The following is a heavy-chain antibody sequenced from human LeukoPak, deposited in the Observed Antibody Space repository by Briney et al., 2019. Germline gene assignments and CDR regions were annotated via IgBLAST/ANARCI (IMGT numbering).Heavy chain of an antibody. CDR1: GYTFTSYY. CDR3: ARDRDYSNTERGFDY. D-gene: IGHD4-11*01. Sequence: ASVKASCKASGYTFTSYYMHWVRQAPGQGLEWMGIINPSGGSTSYAQKFQGRVTMTGDTSISTAYMELSRLTSDDTAVYYCARDRDYSNTERGFDYWGQGTLVTVSS. V-gene: IGHV1-46*01. J-gene: IGHJ4*02. CDR2: INPSGGST.